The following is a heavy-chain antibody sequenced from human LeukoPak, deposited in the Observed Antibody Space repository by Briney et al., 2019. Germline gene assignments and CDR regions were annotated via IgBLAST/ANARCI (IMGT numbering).Heavy chain of an antibody. Sequence: SETLSLTCAVYGGSFSGYYWSWIRQPPGKGLEWIGEINHSGSTNYNPSLKSRVTISVDTSKNQFSLKLSSVTAADTAVYYCARSLRGGIDPWGQGTLVTVSS. CDR2: INHSGST. V-gene: IGHV4-34*01. D-gene: IGHD3-10*01. CDR3: ARSLRGGIDP. CDR1: GGSFSGYY. J-gene: IGHJ5*02.